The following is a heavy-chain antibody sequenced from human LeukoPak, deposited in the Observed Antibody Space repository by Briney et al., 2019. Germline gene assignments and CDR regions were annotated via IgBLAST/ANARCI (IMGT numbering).Heavy chain of an antibody. V-gene: IGHV4-39*01. J-gene: IGHJ4*02. CDR3: ARGGYSGYDDFDY. CDR2: IYYSGST. D-gene: IGHD5-12*01. CDR1: GFGFSTYS. Sequence: GSLRLSCAASGFGFSTYSFSWVRQAPGKGLEWIGSIYYSGSTYYNPSLKSRVTISVDTSKNQFSLKLSSVTAADTAVYYCARGGYSGYDDFDYWGQGTLVTVSS.